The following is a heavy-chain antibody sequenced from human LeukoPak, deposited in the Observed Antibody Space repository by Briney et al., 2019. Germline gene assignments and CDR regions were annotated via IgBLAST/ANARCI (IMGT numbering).Heavy chain of an antibody. CDR1: GGSISSYY. D-gene: IGHD1-1*01. J-gene: IGHJ4*02. V-gene: IGHV4-59*01. CDR3: ASRGIHFWNGQFDY. Sequence: NPSETLSLTCTVSGGSISSYYWSWIRQPPGKGLEWIGYIYYSGSTNYNPSLKSRVTISVDTSKNQFSLKLSSVTAADTAVYYCASRGIHFWNGQFDYWGQGTLVTVSS. CDR2: IYYSGST.